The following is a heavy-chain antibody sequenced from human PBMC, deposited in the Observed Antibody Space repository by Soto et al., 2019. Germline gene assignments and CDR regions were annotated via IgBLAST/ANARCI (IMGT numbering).Heavy chain of an antibody. CDR3: ARDEGVQLTVRGFDL. CDR1: GFTFNSYW. D-gene: IGHD3-10*01. Sequence: EMQLVESGGGLVQPGGAQRLSCAASGFTFNSYWMHWVRQVPGKGLEWVSRISTDETYTAYADSVKGRFTISRDNAKNTLYLQMTGLRVDDSAVYFCARDEGVQLTVRGFDLWGQGTKVNVSS. V-gene: IGHV3-74*03. J-gene: IGHJ3*01. CDR2: ISTDETYT.